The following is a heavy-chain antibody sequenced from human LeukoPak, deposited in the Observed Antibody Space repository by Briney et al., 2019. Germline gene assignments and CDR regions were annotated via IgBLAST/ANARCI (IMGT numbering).Heavy chain of an antibody. J-gene: IGHJ4*02. Sequence: ASVKVSCKASGYTFTRYTMNWVRQAPGQGLEWMGWINTNTGNPTYAQDFTGRFVFSLDISVSTAYLQISSLKAEDTAVYFCARDLTYCSSTSCYGGFDYWGQGTLVTVSS. CDR2: INTNTGNP. CDR1: GYTFTRYT. V-gene: IGHV7-4-1*02. D-gene: IGHD2-2*01. CDR3: ARDLTYCSSTSCYGGFDY.